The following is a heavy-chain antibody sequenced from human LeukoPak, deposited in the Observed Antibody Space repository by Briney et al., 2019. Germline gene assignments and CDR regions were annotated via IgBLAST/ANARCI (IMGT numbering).Heavy chain of an antibody. Sequence: SETLSLTCTVSGGSISSYYWSWIRQPPGKGLEWVGYIYYSGSTNYNPSLKSRVTISVDTSKNQFSLKLSSVTAADTAVYYCAREGHNYYDSSGYYYRWFDPWGQGTLVTVSS. CDR1: GGSISSYY. V-gene: IGHV4-59*01. D-gene: IGHD3-22*01. CDR3: AREGHNYYDSSGYYYRWFDP. J-gene: IGHJ5*02. CDR2: IYYSGST.